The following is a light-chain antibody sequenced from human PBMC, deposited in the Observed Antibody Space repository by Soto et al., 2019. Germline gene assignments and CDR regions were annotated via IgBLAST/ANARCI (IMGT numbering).Light chain of an antibody. J-gene: IGKJ1*01. CDR2: GAS. CDR1: QSVSRSY. V-gene: IGKV3-20*01. CDR3: QQYGSSRT. Sequence: EIVLTQSPGTLSLSPGERATRSCRASQSVSRSYLAWYQQKPGQAPRLLIYGASNRATGIPDRFRGSGSGTDFSLTISRLEPGDFAVYYCQQYGSSRTFGQATKVDIK.